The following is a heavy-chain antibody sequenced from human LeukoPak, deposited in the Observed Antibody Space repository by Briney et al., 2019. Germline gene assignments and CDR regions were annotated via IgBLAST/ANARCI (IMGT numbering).Heavy chain of an antibody. V-gene: IGHV4-59*01. CDR3: ASHGPYLGRLGWFDP. CDR2: IYYTGST. CDR1: DGSISTYY. D-gene: IGHD1-26*01. J-gene: IGHJ5*02. Sequence: PSETLSLTCTASDGSISTYYRSWIRQPPGKGLEWVGYIYYTGSTNYNPSPKSRVTISLNTSNNQFPLKLSYITAADTAGYYCASHGPYLGRLGWFDPWGQGTLVTVSS.